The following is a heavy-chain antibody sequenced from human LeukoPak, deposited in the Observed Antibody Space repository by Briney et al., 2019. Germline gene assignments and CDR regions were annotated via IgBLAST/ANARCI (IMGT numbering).Heavy chain of an antibody. CDR2: ISSTSTYT. CDR1: GFTFSDYY. CDR3: ARDYYDSSGYYQTFFDY. V-gene: IGHV3-11*06. D-gene: IGHD3-22*01. Sequence: PGGSLRLSCAASGFTFSDYYMSWVRQAPGKGLEWVSYISSTSTYTNYADSVKGRFTISRDNAKNSLYLQMNSLRAEDTAVYYCARDYYDSSGYYQTFFDYWGQGTLVTVSS. J-gene: IGHJ4*02.